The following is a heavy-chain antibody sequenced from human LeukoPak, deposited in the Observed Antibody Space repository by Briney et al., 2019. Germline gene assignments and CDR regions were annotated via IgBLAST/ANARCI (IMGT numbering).Heavy chain of an antibody. CDR3: ARESGSLLWFGELSGGTLDY. CDR2: IYTSGST. J-gene: IGHJ4*02. D-gene: IGHD3-10*01. Sequence: PSETLSLTCTVSGGSISSYYWSWIRQPAGKGLEWIGRIYTSGSTNYNPSLKSRVTTSVDTSKNQFSLKLSSVTAADTAVYYCARESGSLLWFGELSGGTLDYWGQGTLVTVSS. CDR1: GGSISSYY. V-gene: IGHV4-4*07.